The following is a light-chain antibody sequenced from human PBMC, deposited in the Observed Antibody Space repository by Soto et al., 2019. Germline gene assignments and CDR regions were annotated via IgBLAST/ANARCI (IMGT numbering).Light chain of an antibody. CDR1: QAISNW. Sequence: DIQMTQYPSSVSASVGDRVTITCRASQAISNWLAWYQQKPGKAPKLLIYAASSLQGGVPPRFSGSGSGTDFTLTITSLQPEDCATYYCQQANSFPLTFGGGTKVEIK. J-gene: IGKJ4*01. CDR2: AAS. CDR3: QQANSFPLT. V-gene: IGKV1-12*01.